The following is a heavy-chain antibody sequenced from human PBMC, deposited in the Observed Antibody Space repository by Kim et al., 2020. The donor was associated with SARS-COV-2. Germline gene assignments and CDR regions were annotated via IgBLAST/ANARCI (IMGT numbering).Heavy chain of an antibody. D-gene: IGHD3-10*01. V-gene: IGHV4-34*01. CDR2: INHSGST. Sequence: SETLSLTCAVYGGSFSGYYWSWIRQPPGKGLEWIGEINHSGSTNYNPSLKSRVTISVDTSKNQFSLKLSSVTAADTAVYYCACITMVRSGEDYWGQGTLVTVSS. J-gene: IGHJ4*02. CDR1: GGSFSGYY. CDR3: ACITMVRSGEDY.